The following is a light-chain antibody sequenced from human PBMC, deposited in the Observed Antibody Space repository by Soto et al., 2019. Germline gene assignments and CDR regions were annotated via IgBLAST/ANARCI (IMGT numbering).Light chain of an antibody. V-gene: IGLV2-14*01. J-gene: IGLJ1*01. CDR3: SSYTSSSPYL. CDR2: EVS. Sequence: QSALTQPDYVSGSPGQSITISCTGTSSDVGTYNYVSWYQLHPGKAPKLMVYEVSNRPSGVSNRFSGSKSGNTASLTISGLQAEDEADYHCSSYTSSSPYLFGTGTKFTVL. CDR1: SSDVGTYNY.